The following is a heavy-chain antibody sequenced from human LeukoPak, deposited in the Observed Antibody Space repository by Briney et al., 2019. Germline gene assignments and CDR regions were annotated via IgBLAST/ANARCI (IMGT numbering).Heavy chain of an antibody. J-gene: IGHJ6*02. V-gene: IGHV3-7*04. CDR3: ARGHYGMDV. Sequence: PGGSLRLSCAASGVTFSHHWLSWGRQGPEKGPEWGAKIYLDGSETNYLDSVKGRFTISRDNAKNSLHLQMNSLSAEDTAVYYCARGHYGMDVWGQGTTVTVSS. CDR1: GVTFSHHW. CDR2: IYLDGSET.